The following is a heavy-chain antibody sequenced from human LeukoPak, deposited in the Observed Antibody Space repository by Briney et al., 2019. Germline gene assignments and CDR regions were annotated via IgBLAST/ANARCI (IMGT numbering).Heavy chain of an antibody. Sequence: GGSLRLSCVASGFTFSIYTMSWVRQAPGKGLEWVSSITSSSSSIYSADSVKGRLTISRDNAKNSLYLEMNGLRAADTAVYYCARDQGSGSYEYYYYGMDVWGQGTTVTVSS. CDR3: ARDQGSGSYEYYYYGMDV. D-gene: IGHD3-10*01. CDR1: GFTFSIYT. V-gene: IGHV3-21*01. CDR2: ITSSSSSI. J-gene: IGHJ6*02.